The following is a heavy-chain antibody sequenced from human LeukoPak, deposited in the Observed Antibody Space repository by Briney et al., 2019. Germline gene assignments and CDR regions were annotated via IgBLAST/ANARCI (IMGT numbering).Heavy chain of an antibody. Sequence: SETLSLTCAVYGGSFSGYYWSWIRQPPGKGLEWIGEINHSGSTNYNPSLKSRVTISVDTSKNQFSLKLSSVTAADTAVYYCARGGLDYGSGSYHFDYWGQGTLVTVSS. CDR3: ARGGLDYGSGSYHFDY. D-gene: IGHD3-10*01. CDR2: INHSGST. J-gene: IGHJ4*02. CDR1: GGSFSGYY. V-gene: IGHV4-34*01.